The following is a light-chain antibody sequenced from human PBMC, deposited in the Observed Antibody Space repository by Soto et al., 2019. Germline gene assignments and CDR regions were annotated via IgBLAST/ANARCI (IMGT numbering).Light chain of an antibody. Sequence: QSALTQPASVSGSPGQSITISCTGTSSDVGVYDYVSWFQQYPGKAPSLMLYDVYRRPSGVSYRFSGSKSGNTASLTISGLQAEDEADYYCSSYTTTSTVVFGGGTKLTVL. CDR3: SSYTTTSTVV. CDR1: SSDVGVYDY. CDR2: DVY. V-gene: IGLV2-14*01. J-gene: IGLJ2*01.